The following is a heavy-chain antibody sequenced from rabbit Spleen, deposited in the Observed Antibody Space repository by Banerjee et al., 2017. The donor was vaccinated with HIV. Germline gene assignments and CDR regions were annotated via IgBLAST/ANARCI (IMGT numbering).Heavy chain of an antibody. CDR3: ARDTSSSFSSYGMDL. V-gene: IGHV1S45*01. J-gene: IGHJ6*01. CDR2: IDGSDGPT. D-gene: IGHD1-1*01. CDR1: GFTLSSYW. Sequence: QEQLVESGGGLVKPGASLTLTCKASGFTLSSYWMCWVRQAPGKGLEWIACIDGSDGPTYYASWAKGRFTGSKTSSTTVTLQMTRLTAADTATYFCARDTSSSFSSYGMDLWGQGTLVTVS.